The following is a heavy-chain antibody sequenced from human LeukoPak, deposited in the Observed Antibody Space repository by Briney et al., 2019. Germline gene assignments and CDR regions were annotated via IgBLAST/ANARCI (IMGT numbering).Heavy chain of an antibody. D-gene: IGHD5-18*01. Sequence: GGSLRLSCAASGFTFSSYAMSWVCQAPGKGLEWVSAISGSGGSTYYADSVKGRFTISRDNSKNTLYLQMNSLRAEDTAVYYCAKDKDTAMARTYYFDYWGQGTLVTVFS. V-gene: IGHV3-23*01. CDR3: AKDKDTAMARTYYFDY. CDR2: ISGSGGST. J-gene: IGHJ4*02. CDR1: GFTFSSYA.